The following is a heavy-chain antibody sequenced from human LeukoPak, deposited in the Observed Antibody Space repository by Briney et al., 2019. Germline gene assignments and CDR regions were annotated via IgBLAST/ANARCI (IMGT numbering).Heavy chain of an antibody. D-gene: IGHD2-21*01. V-gene: IGHV3-23*01. J-gene: IGHJ4*02. CDR1: GFTFSSYA. CDR3: VSLARIVDDY. CDR2: ISGSGGST. Sequence: PGGSLRLSCAASGFTFSSYAMSWVRQAPGKGPEWVSSISGSGGSTFYADSVKGRFTISRDSSKNTLYLQMNSLRAEDTAVYYCVSLARIVDDYWGQGTLVTVSS.